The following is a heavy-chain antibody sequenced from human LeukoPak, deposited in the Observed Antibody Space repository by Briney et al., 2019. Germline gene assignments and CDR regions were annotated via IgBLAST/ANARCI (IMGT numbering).Heavy chain of an antibody. Sequence: GGSLRLSCAASGFTFSSYATSWVRQAPGKGLEWVSAISGSGGSTYYADSVKGRFTISRDNSKNTLYLQMNSLRAEDTAVYYCAKDHYGTIWKYYFDYWGQGTLVTVSS. D-gene: IGHD3-16*01. V-gene: IGHV3-23*01. CDR1: GFTFSSYA. CDR3: AKDHYGTIWKYYFDY. CDR2: ISGSGGST. J-gene: IGHJ4*02.